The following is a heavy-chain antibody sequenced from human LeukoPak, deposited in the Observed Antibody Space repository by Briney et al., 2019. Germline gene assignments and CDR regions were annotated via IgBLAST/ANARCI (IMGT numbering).Heavy chain of an antibody. D-gene: IGHD6-19*01. CDR3: ARAPVAVALFDY. V-gene: IGHV4-34*01. CDR2: INHSGST. CDR1: GGSFSGYY. J-gene: IGHJ4*02. Sequence: SETLSLTCAVYGGSFSGYYWSWIRQPPGKGLEWIGEINHSGSTNYNPSLKSRVTISVDTSKNQFSLKLSSVTAADTAVYYCARAPVAVALFDYWGQGTLVTVSS.